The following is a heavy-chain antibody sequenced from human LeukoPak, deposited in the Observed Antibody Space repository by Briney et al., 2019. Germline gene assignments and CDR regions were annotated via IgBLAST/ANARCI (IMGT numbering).Heavy chain of an antibody. CDR1: GYSFTSYW. V-gene: IGHV5-51*01. D-gene: IGHD2-15*01. Sequence: GESLKFSCMGSGYSFTSYWGGWVRQMPGKGLEWMGIIYPGDSDTRYSPSFQGQDTISADKSISTAYLQCSSMKASDTAMYYCARWGVWEYCSDGSCYSRYYYYYYMDVWGKGSTVTVSS. CDR2: IYPGDSDT. CDR3: ARWGVWEYCSDGSCYSRYYYYYYMDV. J-gene: IGHJ6*03.